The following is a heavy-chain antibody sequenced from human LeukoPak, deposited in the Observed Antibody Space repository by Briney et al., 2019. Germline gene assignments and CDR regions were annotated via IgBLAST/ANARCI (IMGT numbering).Heavy chain of an antibody. CDR3: ARRPGTLPLDY. CDR2: ISSGGSTI. CDR1: GFTFSTYE. V-gene: IGHV3-48*03. Sequence: GGSLRLSCAASGFTFSTYEMNWARQAPGKGLEWVSYISSGGSTIYYADSVKGRFTISRDDAKNSLYLQMNSLRAEDTAVYYCARRPGTLPLDYWGQGTLVTVSS. D-gene: IGHD1-1*01. J-gene: IGHJ4*02.